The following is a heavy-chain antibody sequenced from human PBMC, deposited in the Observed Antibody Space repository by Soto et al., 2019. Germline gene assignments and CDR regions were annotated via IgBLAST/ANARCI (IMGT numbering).Heavy chain of an antibody. CDR3: GKGRCSGGSCASRHFDY. V-gene: IGHV3-23*01. CDR1: GFTLSSYA. Sequence: EVQLLESGGGLVQPGGSLRLSCVGSGFTLSSYAMSWVRQAPGKGLEWVAGISGSGASTDYADSVKGRFTNSRDNSENTLFLKENSERAEEQAVYYCGKGRCSGGSCASRHFDYWGQGTLVTVSS. J-gene: IGHJ4*02. CDR2: ISGSGAST. D-gene: IGHD2-15*01.